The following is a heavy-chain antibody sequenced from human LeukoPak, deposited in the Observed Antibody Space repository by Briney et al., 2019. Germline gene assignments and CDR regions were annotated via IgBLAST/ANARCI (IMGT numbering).Heavy chain of an antibody. V-gene: IGHV3-21*01. CDR1: GFTFSSYS. CDR3: ARGTSAVAARLFDY. Sequence: PGGSLRLSCAASGFTFSSYSMNWVRQAPGKGLEWVSSISSSSSYIYYADSVKGRFTISRDGAKNSLYLQMNSLRAEDTAVYYCARGTSAVAARLFDYWGQGTLVTVSS. CDR2: ISSSSSYI. J-gene: IGHJ4*02. D-gene: IGHD6-19*01.